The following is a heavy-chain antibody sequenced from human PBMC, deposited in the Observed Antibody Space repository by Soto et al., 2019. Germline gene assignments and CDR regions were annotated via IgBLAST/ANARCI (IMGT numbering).Heavy chain of an antibody. CDR3: ARERWGSGSRWFDP. D-gene: IGHD6-19*01. J-gene: IGHJ5*02. Sequence: QVQIVQSGAEEKKPGASVKVSCKASGYTFTSYSMHWVRQAPGQRLEWMGWINVGNGNTKYSQKFQGRVTITTDTXXSTAYMELSSLTSEDTAVYYCARERWGSGSRWFDPWGQGTLVTVSS. CDR1: GYTFTSYS. CDR2: INVGNGNT. V-gene: IGHV1-3*05.